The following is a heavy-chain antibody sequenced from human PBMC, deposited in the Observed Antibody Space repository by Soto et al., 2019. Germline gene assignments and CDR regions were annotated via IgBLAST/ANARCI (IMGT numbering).Heavy chain of an antibody. J-gene: IGHJ4*02. Sequence: SETLSLTCAVCGGSFSGYYWSWVRQPPGKGLEWIGEINHSGSTNYNPSLKSRVTISLDTSKNQFSLKLSSVTAADTAVYYCARGEYSSSLGFDYWGQGTLVTVSS. CDR3: ARGEYSSSLGFDY. CDR2: INHSGST. D-gene: IGHD6-6*01. V-gene: IGHV4-34*01. CDR1: GGSFSGYY.